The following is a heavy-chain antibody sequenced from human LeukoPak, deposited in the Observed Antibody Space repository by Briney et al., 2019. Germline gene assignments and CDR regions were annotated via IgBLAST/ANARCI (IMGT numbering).Heavy chain of an antibody. Sequence: GGSLRLSCAASGFTFSSYAMSWVRQAPGKGLEWVSGISGGGGSTYYADSVKGRFTISRDNSKNTLYLQMNSLRAEDTALYYCVKAYLWFGELDYFDYWGQGTLVTVSS. D-gene: IGHD3-10*01. CDR3: VKAYLWFGELDYFDY. J-gene: IGHJ4*02. V-gene: IGHV3-23*01. CDR2: ISGGGGST. CDR1: GFTFSSYA.